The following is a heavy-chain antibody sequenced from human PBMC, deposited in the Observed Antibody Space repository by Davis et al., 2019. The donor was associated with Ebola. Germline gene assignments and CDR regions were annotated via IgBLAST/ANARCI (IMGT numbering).Heavy chain of an antibody. Sequence: GESLKISCAASGFTFSDYYMSWIRQAPGKGLEWVSYISGVSLYTNYADSVRGRFTISRDDAKNSLYLQMNSLRAEDTAVYYCAREGFYFYGLDVWGQGTRVTVSS. V-gene: IGHV3-11*06. CDR1: GFTFSDYY. J-gene: IGHJ6*02. CDR2: ISGVSLYT. CDR3: AREGFYFYGLDV. D-gene: IGHD2/OR15-2a*01.